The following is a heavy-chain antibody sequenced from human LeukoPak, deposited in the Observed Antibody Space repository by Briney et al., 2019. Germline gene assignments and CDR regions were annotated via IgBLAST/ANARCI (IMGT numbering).Heavy chain of an antibody. CDR1: GGTFSNYV. Sequence: SVKVSCKASGGTFSNYVINWVRQAPGQGLEWMGGIIPIFATADYAQKFQGRVTITADESTSTAYMELSSLRAEDTAVYYCAKVGENSGWTPYEGNYYYYMDVWGKGTTVTISS. J-gene: IGHJ6*03. V-gene: IGHV1-69*13. CDR2: IIPIFATA. D-gene: IGHD6-19*01. CDR3: AKVGENSGWTPYEGNYYYYMDV.